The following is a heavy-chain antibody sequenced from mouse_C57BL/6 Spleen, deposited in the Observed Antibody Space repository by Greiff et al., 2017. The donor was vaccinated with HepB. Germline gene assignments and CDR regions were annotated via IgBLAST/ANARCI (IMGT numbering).Heavy chain of an antibody. CDR1: GFTFSSYA. D-gene: IGHD1-1*01. CDR3: TRDRYYGDAMDY. J-gene: IGHJ4*01. V-gene: IGHV5-9-1*02. Sequence: EVMLVESGEGLVKPGGSLKLSCAASGFTFSSYAMSWVRQTPEKRLEWVAYISSGGDYIYYADTVKGRFTISRDNARNTLYLQMSSLKSEDTAMDYCTRDRYYGDAMDYGGQGTSGTVSS. CDR2: ISSGGDYI.